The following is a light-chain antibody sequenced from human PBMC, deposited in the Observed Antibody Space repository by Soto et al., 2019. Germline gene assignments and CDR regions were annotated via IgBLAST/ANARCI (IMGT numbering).Light chain of an antibody. CDR3: QQYNNWPPRHT. CDR2: GAS. Sequence: EILMTQSPATLFVSPGERATLSCRASQSVGSNLAWYQQKPGQAPRLLIYGASTRATGFPARFSGGGSGTDFTLTISSLQSEDFAVYYCQQYNNWPPRHTFGQGTKVEIK. CDR1: QSVGSN. V-gene: IGKV3-15*01. J-gene: IGKJ1*01.